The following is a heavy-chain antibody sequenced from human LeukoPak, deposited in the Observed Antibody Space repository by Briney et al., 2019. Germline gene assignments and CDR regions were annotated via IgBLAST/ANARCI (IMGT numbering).Heavy chain of an antibody. CDR3: ARRRYYDGSGYLE. J-gene: IGHJ1*01. CDR2: IYYSGRT. CDR1: GDSVSRSDSY. V-gene: IGHV4-39*01. D-gene: IGHD3-22*01. Sequence: KPSETLSLTCSVSGDSVSRSDSYWDWIRQPPGKGLEWIGTIYYSGRTYYSPSLKSRVTMSVDPSNNQFSLNLRSVTAADTAVYYCARRRYYDGSGYLEWGQGTLLSFSS.